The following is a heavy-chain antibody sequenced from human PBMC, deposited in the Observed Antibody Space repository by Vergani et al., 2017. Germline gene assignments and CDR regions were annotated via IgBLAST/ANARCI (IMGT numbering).Heavy chain of an antibody. CDR1: GFTFSSYS. J-gene: IGHJ6*03. Sequence: EVQLVESGGGLVKPGGSLRLSCAASGFTFSSYSMNWVRQAPGKGLEWVSSISSSSSYIYYADSVKGRFTISRDNAKNSLYLQMNSLRAEDTAVYYCARDHVVVVPGGVKYYYMDVWGKGTAVTVSS. CDR2: ISSSSSYI. CDR3: ARDHVVVVPGGVKYYYMDV. V-gene: IGHV3-21*01. D-gene: IGHD2-2*01.